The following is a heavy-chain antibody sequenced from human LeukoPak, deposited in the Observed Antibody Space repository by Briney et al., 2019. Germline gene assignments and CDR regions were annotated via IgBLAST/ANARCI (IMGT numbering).Heavy chain of an antibody. D-gene: IGHD3-3*01. CDR3: AKDMLRFLEWSNDAFDI. Sequence: GGSLRLSCVASGFTFSSYAMSWVRQAPGKGLEWVSGISGSGGSIYYADSVKGRFTISRDNSKNTLYLQMNSLRAEDTAVYYCAKDMLRFLEWSNDAFDIWGQGTMVTVSS. J-gene: IGHJ3*02. CDR2: ISGSGGSI. CDR1: GFTFSSYA. V-gene: IGHV3-23*01.